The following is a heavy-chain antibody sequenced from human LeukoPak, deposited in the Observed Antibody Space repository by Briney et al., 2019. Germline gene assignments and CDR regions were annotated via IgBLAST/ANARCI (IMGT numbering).Heavy chain of an antibody. D-gene: IGHD4-23*01. V-gene: IGHV3-30*18. J-gene: IGHJ4*02. CDR2: ISYDGSNK. Sequence: PGGSLRPSCAASGFTFSSYGMHWVRQAPGKGLEWVAVISYDGSNKYYADSVKGRFTISRDNSKNTLYLQMNSLRAEDTAVYYCAKAEYGGNSGLDYWGQGTLVTVSS. CDR3: AKAEYGGNSGLDY. CDR1: GFTFSSYG.